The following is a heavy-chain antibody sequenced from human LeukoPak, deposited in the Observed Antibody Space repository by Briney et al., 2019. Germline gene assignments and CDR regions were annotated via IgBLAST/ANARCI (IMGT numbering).Heavy chain of an antibody. J-gene: IGHJ4*02. CDR3: AKNDYGVFDY. V-gene: IGHV4-59*01. CDR2: IYYSGST. D-gene: IGHD4-17*01. Sequence: ASETLSLTCTVSGGSISSYYWSWIRQPPGKGLEWIGYIYYSGSTNYNPSLKSRVTISVDTSKNQFSLKLSSVTAADTAVYYCAKNDYGVFDYWGQGTLVTVSS. CDR1: GGSISSYY.